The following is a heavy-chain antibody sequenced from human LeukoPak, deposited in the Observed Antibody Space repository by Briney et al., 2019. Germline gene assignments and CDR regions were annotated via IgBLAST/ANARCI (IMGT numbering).Heavy chain of an antibody. CDR2: ISWNSGSI. CDR1: GFTFDDYA. J-gene: IGHJ4*02. Sequence: PGGSLRLSCAASGFTFDDYAMHWVRQAPGKGLEWVSGISWNSGSIGYADSVKGRFTIPRDNAKNSLYLQMNSLRAEDAALYYCAKSARGYDPKFDYWGQGTLVTVSS. D-gene: IGHD5-12*01. V-gene: IGHV3-9*01. CDR3: AKSARGYDPKFDY.